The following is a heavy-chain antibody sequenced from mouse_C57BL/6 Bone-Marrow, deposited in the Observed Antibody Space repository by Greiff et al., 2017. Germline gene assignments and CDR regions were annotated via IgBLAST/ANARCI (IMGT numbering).Heavy chain of an antibody. V-gene: IGHV1-26*01. J-gene: IGHJ3*01. CDR1: GYTFTDYY. Sequence: VQLQQSGPELVKPGASVKISCKASGYTFTDYYMNWVKQSHGKSLEWIGDINPNNGGTSYNQKFKGKATLTVDKSSSTAYMELRSLTSEDSAVYYCARREIYYYGSSFAYWGQGTLVTVSA. CDR3: ARREIYYYGSSFAY. CDR2: INPNNGGT. D-gene: IGHD1-1*01.